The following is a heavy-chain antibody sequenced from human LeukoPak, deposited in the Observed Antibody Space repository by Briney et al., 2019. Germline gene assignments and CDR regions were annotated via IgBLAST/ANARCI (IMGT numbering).Heavy chain of an antibody. CDR2: INAVNGNT. D-gene: IGHD3-9*01. J-gene: IGHJ4*02. CDR3: ARGEIYDILTGYYTIPYYFDY. CDR1: GYTFTSYA. Sequence: ASVKVSCKASGYTFTSYAMHWVRQAPGQRLEWMGWINAVNGNTKYSQKFQGRVTITRDTSASTAYMELSSLRSEDTAVYYCARGEIYDILTGYYTIPYYFDYWGQGTLVTVSS. V-gene: IGHV1-3*01.